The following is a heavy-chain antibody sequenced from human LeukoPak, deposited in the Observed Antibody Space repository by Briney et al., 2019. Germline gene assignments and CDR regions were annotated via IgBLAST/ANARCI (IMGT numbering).Heavy chain of an antibody. V-gene: IGHV4-34*01. Sequence: SETLSLTCAVYGGSFSGYYWSWIRQPPGKGLEWIGEINHSGSTNYNPSLKSRVTISVDTSKNQFSLKLSSVTAADTAVYYCARLGVLRYFDWPLGAFDIWGQGTMVTVSS. CDR3: ARLGVLRYFDWPLGAFDI. J-gene: IGHJ3*02. D-gene: IGHD3-9*01. CDR2: INHSGST. CDR1: GGSFSGYY.